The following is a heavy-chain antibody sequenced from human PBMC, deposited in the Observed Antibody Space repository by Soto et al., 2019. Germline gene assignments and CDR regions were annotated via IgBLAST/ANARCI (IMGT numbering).Heavy chain of an antibody. CDR2: IGTASDT. D-gene: IGHD6-6*01. CDR3: ARGQEVGARFFDS. CDR1: GFTFSGFD. Sequence: GGSLRLSCEASGFTFSGFDMHWVRQPTGKGLEWVSTIGTASDTYYAVSVKGRFTISRDNAKNSLSLQMNSLRAGDTAVYFCARGQEVGARFFDSWGQGTQVTVSS. V-gene: IGHV3-13*01. J-gene: IGHJ4*02.